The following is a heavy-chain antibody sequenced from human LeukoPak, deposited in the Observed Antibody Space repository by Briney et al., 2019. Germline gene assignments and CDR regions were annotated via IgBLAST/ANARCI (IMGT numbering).Heavy chain of an antibody. CDR1: GDSISSTAYY. D-gene: IGHD6-6*01. CDR2: IHFSGTI. CDR3: ARAKAPEYSRWYYYYYMDV. V-gene: IGHV4-39*01. J-gene: IGHJ6*03. Sequence: SETLSLTCTVSGDSISSTAYYWGWSRQPPGKGLEWLGMIHFSGTIYNNPSLMSRVTISVDTSKNQFSLKLSSVTAADTAVYYCARAKAPEYSRWYYYYYMDVWGKGTTVTVSS.